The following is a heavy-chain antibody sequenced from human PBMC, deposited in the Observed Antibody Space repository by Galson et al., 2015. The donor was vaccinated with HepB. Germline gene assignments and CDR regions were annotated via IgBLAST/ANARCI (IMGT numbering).Heavy chain of an antibody. V-gene: IGHV1-18*04. CDR1: GYTFTNYP. Sequence: SVKVSCKASGYTFTNYPINWLRQAPGQGLEWVGWISTYNNYAQYAQKFQGRVTMTTDTSTYTAYLELRSLKSDDTAVYYRSRGTTVTTNWYFDLWGRGTLVTVSS. CDR2: ISTYNNYA. J-gene: IGHJ2*01. CDR3: SRGTTVTTNWYFDL. D-gene: IGHD4-17*01.